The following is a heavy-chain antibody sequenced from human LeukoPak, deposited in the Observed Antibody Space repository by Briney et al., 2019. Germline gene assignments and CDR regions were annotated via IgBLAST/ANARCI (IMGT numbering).Heavy chain of an antibody. CDR2: VDKEGSST. V-gene: IGHV3-74*01. CDR3: ARDIHSGFDL. CDR1: GFTLRSYW. Sequence: GSLRLSCAASGFTLRSYWMHWVRQVAGKGLGWVSCVDKEGSSTNYADSVRGRFTISRDNDKNTLYLQMHSLRAEDTAVYYCARDIHSGFDLWGQGTMVTVSS. J-gene: IGHJ3*01.